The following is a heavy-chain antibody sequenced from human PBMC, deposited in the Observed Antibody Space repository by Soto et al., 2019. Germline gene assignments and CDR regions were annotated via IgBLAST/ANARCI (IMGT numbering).Heavy chain of an antibody. D-gene: IGHD2-21*02. J-gene: IGHJ3*01. Sequence: PGGSLRLSCEASGFTFSTYWMSWVRQAPGKGLEWVANIRQDGSQKYLVDSVKGRFTISRDNAKNSLHLQMNALRAEDTAVYFCARDSLRVMVTAVLTDALDLWGHGTMVTVSS. CDR2: IRQDGSQK. CDR1: GFTFSTYW. V-gene: IGHV3-7*01. CDR3: ARDSLRVMVTAVLTDALDL.